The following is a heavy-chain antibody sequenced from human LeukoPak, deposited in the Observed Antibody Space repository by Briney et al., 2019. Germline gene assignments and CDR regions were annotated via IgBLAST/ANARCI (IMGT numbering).Heavy chain of an antibody. CDR1: GGSISSGGYY. CDR3: ARGSIIAARVFDY. J-gene: IGHJ4*02. Sequence: SETLSLTCTVSGGSISSGGYYWSWIRLHPGKGLEWIGYIYYSGSTNYNPSLKSRVTISVDTSKNQFSLKLSSVTAADTVVYYCARGSIIAARVFDYWGQGTLVTVSS. D-gene: IGHD6-6*01. CDR2: IYYSGST. V-gene: IGHV4-61*08.